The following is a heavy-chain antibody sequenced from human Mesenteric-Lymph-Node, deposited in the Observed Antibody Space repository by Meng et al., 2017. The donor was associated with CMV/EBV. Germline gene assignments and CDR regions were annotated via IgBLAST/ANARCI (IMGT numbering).Heavy chain of an antibody. CDR2: IYPGDSDT. D-gene: IGHD2-2*01. CDR1: GYSFTSYW. Sequence: GESLKISCKGSGYSFTSYWIGWVRQMPGKGLEWMGIIYPGDSDTRYSPSFQGQVTISADKSITTAYLQWSSLKASDTAMYYCARQEGKDLELGYCSSTSCYFDYWGQGTLVTVSS. V-gene: IGHV5-51*01. CDR3: ARQEGKDLELGYCSSTSCYFDY. J-gene: IGHJ4*02.